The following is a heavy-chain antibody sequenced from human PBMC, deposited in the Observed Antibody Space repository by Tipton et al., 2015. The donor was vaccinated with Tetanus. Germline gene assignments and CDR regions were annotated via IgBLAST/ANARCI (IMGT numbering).Heavy chain of an antibody. Sequence: TLSLTCTVSGGSISSSSYYWGWIRQPPGKGLEWIGSIYYSGSTYYNPSLKSRVTISVDTSKNQFSLKLSSVTAADTAVYYCARRGDYGSGMACFDYWGQGTLVTVPS. V-gene: IGHV4-39*01. D-gene: IGHD3-10*01. CDR3: ARRGDYGSGMACFDY. CDR2: IYYSGST. CDR1: GGSISSSSYY. J-gene: IGHJ4*02.